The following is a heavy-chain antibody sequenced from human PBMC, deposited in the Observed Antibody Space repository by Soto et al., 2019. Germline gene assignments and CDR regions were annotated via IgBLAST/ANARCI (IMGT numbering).Heavy chain of an antibody. CDR2: ISGDGNTT. Sequence: DVQLVESGGGLAQPGGSLRLSCTASGFSFSTYWMHWVRQVPGKGPVWVSRISGDGNTTTYADSMKGRFTISRDNANNILYLEMNTLRAEDTAVYHCTRGPRVDSAGTGAHWGQGTLVTVSS. CDR3: TRGPRVDSAGTGAH. J-gene: IGHJ4*02. CDR1: GFSFSTYW. D-gene: IGHD6-13*01. V-gene: IGHV3-74*03.